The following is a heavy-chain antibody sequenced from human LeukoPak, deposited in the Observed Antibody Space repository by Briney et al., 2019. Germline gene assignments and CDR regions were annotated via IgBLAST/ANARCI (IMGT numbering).Heavy chain of an antibody. CDR1: GGSISSDY. D-gene: IGHD4-23*01. V-gene: IGHV4-59*08. J-gene: IGHJ4*02. Sequence: SETLSLTCTVSGGSISSDYWSWIRQPPGKGLEWIGYIYYSGYTNYNPSLKSRVTISVDTSKNQFSLKLSSVTAAATAIYYCARLRSYGGNRGIDYRGQGTLVAVSS. CDR2: IYYSGYT. CDR3: ARLRSYGGNRGIDY.